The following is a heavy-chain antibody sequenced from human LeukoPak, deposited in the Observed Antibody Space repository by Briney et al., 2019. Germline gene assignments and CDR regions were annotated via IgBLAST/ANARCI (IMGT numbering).Heavy chain of an antibody. J-gene: IGHJ3*02. V-gene: IGHV1-24*01. CDR1: GYTLTELS. Sequence: ASVKVSCKVSGYTLTELSMHWVRQAPGKGLEWMGGFDPEDGETIYAQKFQGRVTVTEDTSTDTAYMELSSLRSEDTAVYYCATDQKFIRAFDIWGQGTMVTVSS. CDR3: ATDQKFIRAFDI. CDR2: FDPEDGET.